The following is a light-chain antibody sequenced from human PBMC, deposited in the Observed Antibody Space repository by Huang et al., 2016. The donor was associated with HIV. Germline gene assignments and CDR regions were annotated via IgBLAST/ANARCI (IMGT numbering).Light chain of an antibody. CDR2: GAS. V-gene: IGKV3-15*01. J-gene: IGKJ2*03. Sequence: ERVMTQSPATLSVSPGERASLSCRASQSVNSNLAWYQQKPGQSPRLRIYGASTRATGVPAMFSGSGSGTEFTLTISSLQSEDFAVYYCQQYDNWPYSFGQGTKLEIK. CDR1: QSVNSN. CDR3: QQYDNWPYS.